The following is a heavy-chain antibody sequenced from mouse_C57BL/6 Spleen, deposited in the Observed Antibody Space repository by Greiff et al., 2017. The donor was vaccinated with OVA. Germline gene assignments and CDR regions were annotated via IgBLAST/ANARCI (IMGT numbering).Heavy chain of an antibody. V-gene: IGHV5-6*01. CDR1: GFTFSSYG. J-gene: IGHJ3*01. Sequence: EVKVVESGGDLVKPGGSLKLSCAASGFTFSSYGMSWVRQTPDKRLEWVATISSGGSYTYYPDSVKGRFTISRDNAKNTLYLQMSSLKSEDTAMYYCARHRGGTSWFAYWGQGTLVTVSA. D-gene: IGHD4-1*01. CDR2: ISSGGSYT. CDR3: ARHRGGTSWFAY.